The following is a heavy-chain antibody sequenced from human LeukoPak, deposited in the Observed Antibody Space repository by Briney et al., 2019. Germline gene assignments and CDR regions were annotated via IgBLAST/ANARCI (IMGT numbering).Heavy chain of an antibody. CDR2: IYYSGST. V-gene: IGHV4-59*01. D-gene: IGHD3-3*01. J-gene: IGHJ4*02. CDR3: ARSYDFWSGYYDY. Sequence: PSETLSLTCTVSGGSISSYYWSWIRQPPGKGLEWIGYIYYSGSTNYNPSLKSRVTISVDTSKNQFSLKLSSVTAADTAVYYCARSYDFWSGYYDYWGQGTLVTVS. CDR1: GGSISSYY.